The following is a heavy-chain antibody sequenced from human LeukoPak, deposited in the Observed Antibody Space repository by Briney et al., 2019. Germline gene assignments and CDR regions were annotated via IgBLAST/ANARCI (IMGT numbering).Heavy chain of an antibody. V-gene: IGHV3-74*01. CDR3: ARGGSDTAMAHDY. Sequence: GGSLRLSCAASGFTFSDYAMRWVRQAPGKGLMWVSRINRGGSRTDYADSVKGRFTISRDDAKNTLYLQLNSLRAEDTAVYFCARGGSDTAMAHDYWGQGTLVTVSS. CDR1: GFTFSDYA. CDR2: INRGGSRT. D-gene: IGHD5-18*01. J-gene: IGHJ4*02.